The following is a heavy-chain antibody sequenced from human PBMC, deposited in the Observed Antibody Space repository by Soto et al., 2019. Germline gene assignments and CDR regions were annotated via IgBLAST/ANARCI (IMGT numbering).Heavy chain of an antibody. Sequence: QVQLVQSGTEVMKPGSSVKVSCKASGGTFRNYPINWGRQAPGQGLEWMGSIFPLTDIPDYAQNFQARLTISADKSTSTAYMELSSLTSDDTAMYFCARGPLVVLNYFESWGQGTLVTVSS. CDR3: ARGPLVVLNYFES. V-gene: IGHV1-69*02. CDR2: IFPLTDIP. CDR1: GGTFRNYP. J-gene: IGHJ4*02.